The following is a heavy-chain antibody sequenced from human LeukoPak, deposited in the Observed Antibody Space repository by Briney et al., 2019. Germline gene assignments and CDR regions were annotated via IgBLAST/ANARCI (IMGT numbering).Heavy chain of an antibody. J-gene: IGHJ6*02. V-gene: IGHV4-4*07. CDR1: GGSISSYY. CDR2: IYTSGST. CDR3: ARTNARDYYYGMDV. Sequence: KPSETLSLTCTVSGGSISSYYWSRIRQPAGKGLEWIGRIYTSGSTYYNPSLKSRVTISVDRSKNQFSLKLSSVTAADTAVYYCARTNARDYYYGMDVWGQGTTVTVSS.